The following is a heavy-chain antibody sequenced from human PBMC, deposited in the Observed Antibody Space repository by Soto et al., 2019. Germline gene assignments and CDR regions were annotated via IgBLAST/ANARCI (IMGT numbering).Heavy chain of an antibody. D-gene: IGHD3-16*01. Sequence: EVPLLESGGGLVQPGGSLRLSCAASGFTFSSYAMSWVRQAPGKGLEWVSAISGSGGSTYYADSVKGRFTISRDNSKNTLYLQMNSLRAEDTAVYYCAKDSHYDYVWGSYSFDYWGQGTLVTVSS. V-gene: IGHV3-23*01. CDR1: GFTFSSYA. CDR2: ISGSGGST. J-gene: IGHJ4*02. CDR3: AKDSHYDYVWGSYSFDY.